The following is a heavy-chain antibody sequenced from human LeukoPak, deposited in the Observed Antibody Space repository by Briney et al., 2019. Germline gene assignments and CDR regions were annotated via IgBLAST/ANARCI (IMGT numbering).Heavy chain of an antibody. CDR1: GGSFSGYY. Sequence: SETLSLTCAVYGGSFSGYYWSWIRQPPGKGLEWIGEINHSGSTNYNPSLKSRVTISVDTSKNQFSLKLSSVTAADTAVYYCAEGDGYNPHQFDYWGQGTLVTVSS. J-gene: IGHJ4*02. V-gene: IGHV4-34*01. D-gene: IGHD5-24*01. CDR2: INHSGST. CDR3: AEGDGYNPHQFDY.